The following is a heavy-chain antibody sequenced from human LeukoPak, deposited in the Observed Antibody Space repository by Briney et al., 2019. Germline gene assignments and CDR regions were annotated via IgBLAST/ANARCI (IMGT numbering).Heavy chain of an antibody. CDR1: GGSISHYY. CDR3: ARGYYDSSGYLISYNWFDP. V-gene: IGHV4-59*01. J-gene: IGHJ5*02. D-gene: IGHD3-22*01. CDR2: IYYSGST. Sequence: SETLSLTCTVSGGSISHYYWSWIRQPPGKGLEWIGDIYYSGSTNYNPYLKSRVTISVDTSKNQFSLKLSSVTAADTAVYYCARGYYDSSGYLISYNWFDPWGQGTLVTVSS.